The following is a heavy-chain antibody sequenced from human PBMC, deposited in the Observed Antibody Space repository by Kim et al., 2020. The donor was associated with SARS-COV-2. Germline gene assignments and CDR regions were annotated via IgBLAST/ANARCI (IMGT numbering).Heavy chain of an antibody. J-gene: IGHJ4*02. CDR2: ISSSGTTV. CDR1: GFTLSSYE. Sequence: GGSLRLSCAPSGFTLSSYEMDWVRQAPGKGLEWISYISSSGTTVDYADSVKGRFTISRDNTRNSLYLQMNSLRAEDTAVYYCARRARFGDSDYYFDSWGQGTLVTVSS. D-gene: IGHD4-17*01. V-gene: IGHV3-48*03. CDR3: ARRARFGDSDYYFDS.